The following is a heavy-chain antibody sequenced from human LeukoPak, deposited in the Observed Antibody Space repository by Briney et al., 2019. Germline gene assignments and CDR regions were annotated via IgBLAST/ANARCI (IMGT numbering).Heavy chain of an antibody. V-gene: IGHV3-23*01. CDR3: ARHQRSVMITFGGVIVNGYFDY. D-gene: IGHD3-16*02. J-gene: IGHJ4*02. CDR2: ISGSGGST. CDR1: GFTFSSYA. Sequence: GGSLRLSCAASGFTFSSYAMSWVRQAPGKGLEWVSAISGSGGSTYYADSVKGRFTISRDNSKNTLYLQMNSLRAEDTAVYYCARHQRSVMITFGGVIVNGYFDYWGQGTLVTVSS.